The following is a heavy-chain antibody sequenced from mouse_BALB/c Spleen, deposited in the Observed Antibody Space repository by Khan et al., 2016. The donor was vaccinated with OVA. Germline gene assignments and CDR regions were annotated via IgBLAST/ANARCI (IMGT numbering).Heavy chain of an antibody. Sequence: QIQLVQSGPELKKPGETVQISCKASGFTFTNYGMNWVKQAPGKDLKWMGWINTYTGEPTFADDFKGRFAFSLETSASTAYLQINSLKYEDTATYFCARVGYNGTMDCWGQGTSVTVSS. CDR3: ARVGYNGTMDC. V-gene: IGHV9-3-1*01. D-gene: IGHD2-14*01. CDR2: INTYTGEP. J-gene: IGHJ4*01. CDR1: GFTFTNYG.